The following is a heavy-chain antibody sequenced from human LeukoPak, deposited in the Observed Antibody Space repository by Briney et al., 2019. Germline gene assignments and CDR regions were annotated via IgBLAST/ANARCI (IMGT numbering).Heavy chain of an antibody. Sequence: SETLSLTCTVSGGSISSSNYYWGWIRQPPGQGLEWIGSIFYSGSTYYNPSLKSRVTISVDTSKNQFSLKLSSVTAADTAVYYCARDVHDYDFWSGHDYWGQGTLVTVSS. CDR2: IFYSGST. D-gene: IGHD3-3*01. V-gene: IGHV4-39*02. CDR3: ARDVHDYDFWSGHDY. J-gene: IGHJ4*02. CDR1: GGSISSSNYY.